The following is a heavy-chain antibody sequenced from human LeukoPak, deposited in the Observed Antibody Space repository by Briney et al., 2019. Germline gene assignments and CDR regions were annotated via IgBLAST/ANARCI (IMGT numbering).Heavy chain of an antibody. D-gene: IGHD3-22*01. J-gene: IGHJ4*02. V-gene: IGHV3-9*01. CDR3: AKADSSGYFDY. CDR1: GFTFEDYA. Sequence: PGGSLRLSCAASGFTFEDYAMHWVRQAPGKGLEWVSGISWNSGSIGYADSVKGRFTISRDNAKNSLYLQMNSLRAEDTALYYSAKADSSGYFDYWGQGTLVTVSS. CDR2: ISWNSGSI.